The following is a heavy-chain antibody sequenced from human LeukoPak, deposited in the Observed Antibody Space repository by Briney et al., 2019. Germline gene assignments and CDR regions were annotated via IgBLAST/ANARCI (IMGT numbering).Heavy chain of an antibody. CDR1: GYTFTSYY. J-gene: IGHJ4*02. CDR2: INPSGGST. D-gene: IGHD3-10*01. Sequence: GASVKVSCKASGYTFTSYYMHWVRQAPGQGLEWMGIINPSGGSTSYAQKFQGRVTMTRDTSTSTVYMELSSLRSEDTAVYYCARDQRKGGTMVRGVIINWGQGTLVTVSS. V-gene: IGHV1-46*01. CDR3: ARDQRKGGTMVRGVIIN.